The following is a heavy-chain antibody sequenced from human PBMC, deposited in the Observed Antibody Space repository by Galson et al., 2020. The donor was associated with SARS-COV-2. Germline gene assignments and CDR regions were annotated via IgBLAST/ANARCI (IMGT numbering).Heavy chain of an antibody. CDR1: GFTFRRYP. CDR2: ISTIPTDV. Sequence: GESLKISCEVSGFTFRRYPINWVRQAPGKGLEWVSSISTIPTDVFYADLVKGRFTISRDNAKNSLYLQMNSLRAEDTAVYYCVRGTTDYYGMDVWGQGTTVTVSS. J-gene: IGHJ6*02. CDR3: VRGTTDYYGMDV. V-gene: IGHV3-21*01.